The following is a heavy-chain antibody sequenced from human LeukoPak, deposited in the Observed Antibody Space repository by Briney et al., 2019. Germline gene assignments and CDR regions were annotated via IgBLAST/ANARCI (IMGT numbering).Heavy chain of an antibody. Sequence: AGGSLRLSCAASGFTFSSYGMHWVRQAPGKGLAWVAGISWNSGSIGYADSVKGRFTISRDNAKNSLYLQMNSLRAEDTALYYCAKDGEMGDYVWGSYRFNSVFDCWGQGTLVTVSS. D-gene: IGHD3-16*02. CDR1: GFTFSSYG. CDR2: ISWNSGSI. J-gene: IGHJ4*02. CDR3: AKDGEMGDYVWGSYRFNSVFDC. V-gene: IGHV3-9*01.